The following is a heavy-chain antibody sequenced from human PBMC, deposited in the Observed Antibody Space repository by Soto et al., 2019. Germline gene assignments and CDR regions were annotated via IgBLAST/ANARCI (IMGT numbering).Heavy chain of an antibody. Sequence: GEFLRLSCAAPGFTFSSYGMHWGRQAPGKGLEWVAVIGYDGSNKYYADSVKGRFTISRDNSKNTLYLQMNSLRAEDTAVYYCARGGYCTNGVCEYYYYMDVWGKGPTVTVSS. CDR1: GFTFSSYG. V-gene: IGHV3-33*01. CDR3: ARGGYCTNGVCEYYYYMDV. D-gene: IGHD2-8*01. J-gene: IGHJ6*03. CDR2: IGYDGSNK.